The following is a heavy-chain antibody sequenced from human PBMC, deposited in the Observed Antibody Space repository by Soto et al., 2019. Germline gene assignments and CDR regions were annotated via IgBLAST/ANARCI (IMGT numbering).Heavy chain of an antibody. CDR2: IWYDGSNK. J-gene: IGHJ3*02. D-gene: IGHD3-3*01. CDR1: GFTFSSYG. Sequence: QVKLVESGGGVVQPGRSLRLSCAASGFTFSSYGMHWVRQAPGKGLEWVAVIWYDGSNKYYADSVKGRFTISRDNSKNTLYLQMNSLRAEDTAVYYCAREDYDFGSGYATHDAFDIWGQGTMVTVSS. V-gene: IGHV3-33*01. CDR3: AREDYDFGSGYATHDAFDI.